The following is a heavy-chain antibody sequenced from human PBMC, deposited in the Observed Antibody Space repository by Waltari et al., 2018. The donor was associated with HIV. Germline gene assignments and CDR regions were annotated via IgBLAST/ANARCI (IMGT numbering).Heavy chain of an antibody. D-gene: IGHD2-2*01. J-gene: IGHJ1*01. V-gene: IGHV4-61*01. Sequence: QVQLQESGPGLVKPSETLSLTCTVSGGSVSSGSYYWSWIRQPPGKGLEWIGYIYYMGSTNYNPSLKSRVTISVDTSKNQFSRKLSSVTAADTAVYYCASERLCSSTSCYDEYFQHWGQGTLVTVSS. CDR3: ASERLCSSTSCYDEYFQH. CDR2: IYYMGST. CDR1: GGSVSSGSYY.